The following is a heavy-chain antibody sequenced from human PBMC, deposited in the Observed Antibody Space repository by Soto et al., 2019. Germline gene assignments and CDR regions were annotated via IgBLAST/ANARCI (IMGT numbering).Heavy chain of an antibody. CDR3: AREGYCSGGSCYGKWFDP. J-gene: IGHJ5*02. D-gene: IGHD2-15*01. CDR1: GGTFSSYA. Sequence: ASVKVSCKASGGTFSSYAISWVRQAPGQGLEWMGGIIPIFGTANYAQKFQGRVTITADESTSTAYMELSSLRSEDTAVYYCAREGYCSGGSCYGKWFDPWGQGTLVTVSS. V-gene: IGHV1-69*13. CDR2: IIPIFGTA.